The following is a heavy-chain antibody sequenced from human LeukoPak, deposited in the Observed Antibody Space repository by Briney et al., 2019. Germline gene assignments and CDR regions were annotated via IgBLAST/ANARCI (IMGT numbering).Heavy chain of an antibody. J-gene: IGHJ4*02. CDR3: APAYVWGSFRTFNH. CDR2: ISYSGTT. V-gene: IGHV4-39*02. D-gene: IGHD3-16*02. Sequence: SETLSLTCTVSGGSISSSSYYWGWIRQPPGKGLEWVGSISYSGTTYYNPSLKSRVTISVDTSKNHFSLKLGSVTAADTAVYYCAPAYVWGSFRTFNHWGQGTLVTVSS. CDR1: GGSISSSSYY.